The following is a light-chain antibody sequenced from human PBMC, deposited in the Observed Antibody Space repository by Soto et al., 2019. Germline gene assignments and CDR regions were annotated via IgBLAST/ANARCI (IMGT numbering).Light chain of an antibody. CDR3: QQYGSSPPVT. CDR2: DAS. J-gene: IGKJ5*01. Sequence: EIVLTQSPATLSLSPGERATLSCGASQSVTSSYLAWYQQKPGLAPRLLLYDASSRATGIPDRFSGSGSGTDFTLTISRLEPEDFAVYYCQQYGSSPPVTFGQGTRLEIK. CDR1: QSVTSSY. V-gene: IGKV3D-20*01.